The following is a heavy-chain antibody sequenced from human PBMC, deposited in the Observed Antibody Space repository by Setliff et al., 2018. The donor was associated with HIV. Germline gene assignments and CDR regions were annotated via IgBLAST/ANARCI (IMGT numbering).Heavy chain of an antibody. Sequence: PSETLSLTCIVSGGSISSSSYYWGWIRQPPGKGLEWIGYIYYSGSTNYNPSLKSRVTISVDTSKNQFSLKLSSVIAADTAVYYCARIFGDQGYYYGMDVWGQGTTVTVSS. J-gene: IGHJ6*02. CDR1: GGSISSSSYY. CDR3: ARIFGDQGYYYGMDV. V-gene: IGHV4-61*05. CDR2: IYYSGST. D-gene: IGHD3-3*01.